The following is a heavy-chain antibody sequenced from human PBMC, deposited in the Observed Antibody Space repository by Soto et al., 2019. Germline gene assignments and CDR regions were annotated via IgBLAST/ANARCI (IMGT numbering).Heavy chain of an antibody. Sequence: PSETLSLTCAVYGGSFSGYYWSWIRQPPGKGLEWIGEINHSGSTNYNPSLKSRVTISVDTSKNQFSLKLSSVTAADTAVYYCARYDWNYYWFYPWGQGTLVTVSS. D-gene: IGHD1-7*01. CDR3: ARYDWNYYWFYP. CDR1: GGSFSGYY. J-gene: IGHJ5*02. V-gene: IGHV4-34*01. CDR2: INHSGST.